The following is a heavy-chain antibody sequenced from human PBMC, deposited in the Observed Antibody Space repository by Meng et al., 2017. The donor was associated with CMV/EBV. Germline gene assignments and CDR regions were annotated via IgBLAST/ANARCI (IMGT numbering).Heavy chain of an antibody. CDR1: GYTFGDYF. J-gene: IGHJ5*02. CDR2: INPRSGDT. V-gene: IGHV1-2*02. Sequence: AFGYTFGDYFMHWVRQAPGQGLEWMGWINPRSGDTNYAQKFQGRVTMTRDTAISATYMELRRLRSDDTAVYYCARCNYYYDSSSPFGPWGQGTLVTVSS. CDR3: ARCNYYYDSSSPFGP. D-gene: IGHD3-22*01.